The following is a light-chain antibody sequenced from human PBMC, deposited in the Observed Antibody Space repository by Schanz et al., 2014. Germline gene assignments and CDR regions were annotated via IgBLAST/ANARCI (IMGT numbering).Light chain of an antibody. J-gene: IGLJ2*01. Sequence: QSALTQPASVSGSPGQSITISCTGTSSDVGSYNLVSWYQQHPGKAPKLMIYEGSKRPSGVSNRFSGSKSGNTASLTISGLQADDEADYYCSSHSLTSILVFGGGTKLTV. V-gene: IGLV2-23*01. CDR1: SSDVGSYNL. CDR2: EGS. CDR3: SSHSLTSILV.